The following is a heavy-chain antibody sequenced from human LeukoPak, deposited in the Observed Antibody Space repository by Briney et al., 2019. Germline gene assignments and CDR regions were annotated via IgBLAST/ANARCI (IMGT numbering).Heavy chain of an antibody. CDR2: IYYSGST. CDR1: GGCVSSGSYY. CDR3: ARDRRVAVALRYFDY. D-gene: IGHD6-19*01. Sequence: SETLSLTCTVSGGCVSSGSYYWSWIRQPPGRGLEWIGYIYYSGSTNYNPSLKSRVTISVDTSKNQFSLKLSSVTAADTAVYYCARDRRVAVALRYFDYWGQGTLVTVSS. J-gene: IGHJ4*02. V-gene: IGHV4-61*01.